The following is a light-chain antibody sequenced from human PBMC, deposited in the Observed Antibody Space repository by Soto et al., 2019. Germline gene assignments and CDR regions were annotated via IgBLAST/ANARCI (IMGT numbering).Light chain of an antibody. Sequence: EIVLTQSPGTLSLSPGERATLSCRASQTVSSSYLAWYQQKPGQAPRLLIYGASSMATGIPDRFGGSGSGTDFTLTISSLEPEDFAVYYCQQSGSSPPWTFGHGTTVELK. CDR3: QQSGSSPPWT. CDR1: QTVSSSY. CDR2: GAS. J-gene: IGKJ1*01. V-gene: IGKV3-20*01.